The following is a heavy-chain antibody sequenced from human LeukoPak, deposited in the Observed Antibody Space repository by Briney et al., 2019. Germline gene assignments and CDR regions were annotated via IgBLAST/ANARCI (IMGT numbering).Heavy chain of an antibody. CDR3: ARAVGGTLDY. J-gene: IGHJ4*02. CDR2: TYYRSKWSN. D-gene: IGHD1-26*01. CDR1: GDSVSSKSVT. V-gene: IGHV6-1*01. Sequence: SQTLSLTCAISGDSVSSKSVTWNWIRQSPSRGLEWLGRTYYRSKWSNDYAVSVRSRIIVNPDTSKNQFSLKLNSVTPEDTAIYLCARAVGGTLDYWGQGTLVTVSS.